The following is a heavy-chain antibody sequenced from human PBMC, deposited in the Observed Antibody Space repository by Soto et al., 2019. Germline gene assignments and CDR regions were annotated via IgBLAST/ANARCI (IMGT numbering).Heavy chain of an antibody. D-gene: IGHD6-13*01. CDR2: IYYSGGT. CDR3: ARHRRGIAAAGYYYYYGMDV. Sequence: QLQLQESGPGLVKPSETLSLTCTVSGGSISSSSYYWGWIRQPPGKGLEWIGSIYYSGGTYYNPSLKSRVTISVDTSKNQFSLKLSSVTAADTAVYYCARHRRGIAAAGYYYYYGMDVWGQGTTVTVSS. J-gene: IGHJ6*02. CDR1: GGSISSSSYY. V-gene: IGHV4-39*01.